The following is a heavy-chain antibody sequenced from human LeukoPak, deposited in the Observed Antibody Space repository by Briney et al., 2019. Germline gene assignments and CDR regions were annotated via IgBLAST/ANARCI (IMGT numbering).Heavy chain of an antibody. D-gene: IGHD1-14*01. CDR1: GFTFTKYW. CDR3: AREVWGPEY. J-gene: IGHJ4*02. Sequence: GGSLRLSCAASGFTFTKYWMAWVRQAPGKGLEWVGNIKQDGSDKNYMDSVKGRFTISRDNTKNSVYLQMSSLRAEDTAVYYCAREVWGPEYWGQGTLVTVSS. V-gene: IGHV3-7*01. CDR2: IKQDGSDK.